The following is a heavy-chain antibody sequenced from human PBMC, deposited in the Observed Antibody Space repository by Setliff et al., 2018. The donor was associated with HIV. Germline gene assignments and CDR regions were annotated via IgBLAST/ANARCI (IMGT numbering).Heavy chain of an antibody. CDR2: INPSGGEP. D-gene: IGHD1-1*01. V-gene: IGHV1-46*01. CDR1: GHSFTTYF. CDR3: ARNPQPTGTPDYYYYYYMDV. J-gene: IGHJ6*03. Sequence: GASVKVSCKASGHSFTTYFLHWVRQAPGQGLEWMGMINPSGGEPSYAQRFQGRVTLTRNTSISTAYMELSSLRSEDTAVHYCARNPQPTGTPDYYYYYYMDVWGKGTTVTVSS.